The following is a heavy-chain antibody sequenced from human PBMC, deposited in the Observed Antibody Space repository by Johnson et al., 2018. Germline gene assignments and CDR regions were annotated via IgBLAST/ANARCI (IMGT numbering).Heavy chain of an antibody. CDR1: GFTFSSYG. D-gene: IGHD6-13*01. CDR2: ISYDGGNI. CDR3: ARQEGAAAGTRH. J-gene: IGHJ1*01. V-gene: IGHV3-30*03. Sequence: QVQLVQSGGGLVQPGGSQRLSCVASGFTFSSYGMHWVRQAPGKGLEWVAVISYDGGNIYYPDSVKGRFTISRDDSKNTRDLQMNSLRVEDTAVYYCARQEGAAAGTRHWGQGTLGTVSS.